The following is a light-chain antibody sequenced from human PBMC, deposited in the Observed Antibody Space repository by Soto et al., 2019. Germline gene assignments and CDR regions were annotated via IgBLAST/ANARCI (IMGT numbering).Light chain of an antibody. Sequence: ALTQPASVSGSPGQSITISCTGTSRDIGSYNLVSWYQQHPGKAPKLMIYEGNKRPSGVSNRFSVSKSGNTASLTISGLQAEDEGDYFCCSYAGFSAVVFGSGTKVTVL. CDR1: SRDIGSYNL. V-gene: IGLV2-23*03. J-gene: IGLJ1*01. CDR2: EGN. CDR3: CSYAGFSAVV.